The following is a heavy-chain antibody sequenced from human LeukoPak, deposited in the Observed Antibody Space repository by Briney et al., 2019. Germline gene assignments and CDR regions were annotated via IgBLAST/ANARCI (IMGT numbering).Heavy chain of an antibody. CDR2: NSGNGGSS. J-gene: IGHJ4*02. CDR3: ARDLRELATSAFDY. CDR1: GFTFNSYA. D-gene: IGHD5-12*01. Sequence: GGSLRLSCIASGFTFNSYAMSWVRQAPGKGLEWVSANSGNGGSSYYADSVRGRFTISRDNSKNTLYLQMNSLRAEDTAVYYCARDLRELATSAFDYWGQGTLVTVSS. V-gene: IGHV3-23*01.